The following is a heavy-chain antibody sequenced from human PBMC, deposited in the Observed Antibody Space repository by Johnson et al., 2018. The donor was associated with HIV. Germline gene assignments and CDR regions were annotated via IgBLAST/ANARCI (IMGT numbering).Heavy chain of an antibody. CDR1: GFTLNKYW. V-gene: IGHV3-74*02. J-gene: IGHJ3*02. CDR3: ARWGRGGYENPGLDI. CDR2: ISHDGSDI. Sequence: VQLVESGGGLVQPGQSLRLSCAGSGFTLNKYWMHWVRQVPGKGLVWVSRISHDGSDISYADSVKGRFTISRDNAKNTLYLQMNSLRAEDTAVYYCARWGRGGYENPGLDIWGQGTMVTVSA. D-gene: IGHD5-12*01.